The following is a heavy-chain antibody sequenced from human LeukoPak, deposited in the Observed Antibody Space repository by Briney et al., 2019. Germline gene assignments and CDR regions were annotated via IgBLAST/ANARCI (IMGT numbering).Heavy chain of an antibody. CDR1: GYTFTSYG. V-gene: IGHV1-18*01. D-gene: IGHD6-13*01. CDR2: ISAYNGNT. Sequence: ASVKVSCKASGYTFTSYGISWVRQAPGQGLEWMGWISAYNGNTNYAQQLQGRVTMTRDTSTSTVYMELSSLRSEDTAVYYCAREGIAAAGTDYWGQGTLVTVSS. J-gene: IGHJ4*02. CDR3: AREGIAAAGTDY.